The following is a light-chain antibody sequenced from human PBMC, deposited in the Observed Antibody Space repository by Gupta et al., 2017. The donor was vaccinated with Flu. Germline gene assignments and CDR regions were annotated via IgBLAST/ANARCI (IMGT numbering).Light chain of an antibody. CDR3: QVWDRGSDPLV. CDR1: NIGSKS. Sequence: SVLTQPPSVSVAPGQTATITCGGNNIGSKSLHWYQERPGQAPVLVVYDDRARPSGIPDRFSGSNDGGTATLTISRVEGGDEADYFCQVWDRGSDPLVFGGGTKLTVL. J-gene: IGLJ3*02. CDR2: DDR. V-gene: IGLV3-21*02.